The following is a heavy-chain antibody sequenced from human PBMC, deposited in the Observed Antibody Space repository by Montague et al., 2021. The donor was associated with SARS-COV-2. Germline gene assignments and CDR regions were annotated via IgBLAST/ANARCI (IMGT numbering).Heavy chain of an antibody. CDR1: GGSISSGGYY. CDR3: ARGVDWLSHYYYYGMDV. Sequence: TLSLTCTVSGGSISSGGYYWSWIRQHSGKGLEWIGYIYYSGSTYYNPSLKSRVTISVDTSKNQFSLKLSSVTAADTAVYYCARGVDWLSHYYYYGMDVWGQGTTVTVSS. V-gene: IGHV4-31*03. J-gene: IGHJ6*02. D-gene: IGHD3-9*01. CDR2: IYYSGST.